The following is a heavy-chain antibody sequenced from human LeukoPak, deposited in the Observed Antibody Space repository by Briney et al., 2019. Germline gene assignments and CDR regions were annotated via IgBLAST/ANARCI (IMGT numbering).Heavy chain of an antibody. CDR1: GFTFSSYA. V-gene: IGHV4-30-2*03. D-gene: IGHD3-22*01. CDR2: IYYTGST. Sequence: LRLSCAASGFTFSSYAMSWVRQAPGKDLEWVGTIYYTGSTYYNPSLRSRVTISVDTSKNQFSLQLSSVTAADTAVYYCARLPSGYHFDYWGQGTLVTVSS. J-gene: IGHJ4*02. CDR3: ARLPSGYHFDY.